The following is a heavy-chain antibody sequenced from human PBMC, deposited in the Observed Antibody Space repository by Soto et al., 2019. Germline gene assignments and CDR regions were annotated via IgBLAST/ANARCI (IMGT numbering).Heavy chain of an antibody. D-gene: IGHD1-26*01. V-gene: IGHV4-30-4*01. CDR3: ARAWDF. CDR2: ISYSGSP. J-gene: IGHJ1*01. CDR1: GVSVSRDYQ. Sequence: SQTLSLTCTVSGVSVSRDYQWIWIRQPPGKGLEWIGHISYSGSPYYHPSLRSRLSISVDTSKNQFSLKVKSVTAADTAVYYCARAWDFWGQGTLVTVSS.